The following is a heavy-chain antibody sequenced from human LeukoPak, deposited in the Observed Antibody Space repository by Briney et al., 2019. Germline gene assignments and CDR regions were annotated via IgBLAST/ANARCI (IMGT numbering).Heavy chain of an antibody. Sequence: ASVKVSCKASGYTFTSYYMHWVRQAPGQGLEWMGIINPSGGSTSYAQKFQGRVTMTRDTSTSTVYMELSSLRSEDTAVYFCARDLARNIAARPGWGLDGFDIWGQGTMVTVSS. CDR2: INPSGGST. D-gene: IGHD6-6*01. V-gene: IGHV1-46*01. CDR3: ARDLARNIAARPGWGLDGFDI. J-gene: IGHJ3*02. CDR1: GYTFTSYY.